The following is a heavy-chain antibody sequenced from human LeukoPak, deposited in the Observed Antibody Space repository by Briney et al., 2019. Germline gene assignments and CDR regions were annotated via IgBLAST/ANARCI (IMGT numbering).Heavy chain of an antibody. D-gene: IGHD5-24*01. V-gene: IGHV3-7*03. J-gene: IGHJ4*02. CDR1: GFMFSSNW. Sequence: PGGSPRLSCAASGFMFSSNWMSWVRLAPGKGLEWVVNIKEDGTETYYVDSVKGRFTISRDNAKNSLYLQMNSLRVEDTAVYYCAKEGRSLQTYWGQGTLVTVSS. CDR3: AKEGRSLQTY. CDR2: IKEDGTET.